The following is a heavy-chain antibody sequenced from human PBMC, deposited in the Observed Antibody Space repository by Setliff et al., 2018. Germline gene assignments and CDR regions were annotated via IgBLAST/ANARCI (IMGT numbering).Heavy chain of an antibody. J-gene: IGHJ6*03. CDR3: AKDQAGYYSNYYYYMDV. CDR1: GFTFSSYI. D-gene: IGHD3-22*01. V-gene: IGHV3-21*01. Sequence: PGGSLRLSCAASGFTFSSYIMNWVRQAPGQGLEWVSSIDSSSTWIYYADSVKGRFTISRDNSKNTLYLQMNSLRAEDTAVYYCAKDQAGYYSNYYYYMDVWGKGTTVTVSS. CDR2: IDSSSTWI.